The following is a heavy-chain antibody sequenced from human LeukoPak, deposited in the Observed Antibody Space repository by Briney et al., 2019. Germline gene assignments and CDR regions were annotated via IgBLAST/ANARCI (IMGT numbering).Heavy chain of an antibody. CDR3: AKSAGWFDP. Sequence: GGTLRLSCGASGFTFSSHGMNWVRQAPGKGLEWVSAIGPSGGSTYYADSVRGRFTISRDNSKNTLYLQMNSLRAEDTAVYYCAKSAGWFDPWGQGTLVTVSS. CDR1: GFTFSSHG. CDR2: IGPSGGST. J-gene: IGHJ5*02. V-gene: IGHV3-23*01.